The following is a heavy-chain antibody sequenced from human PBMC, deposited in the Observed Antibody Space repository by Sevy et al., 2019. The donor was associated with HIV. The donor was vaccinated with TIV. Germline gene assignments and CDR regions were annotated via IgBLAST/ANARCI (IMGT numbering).Heavy chain of an antibody. J-gene: IGHJ4*02. CDR1: GFTFDNYW. V-gene: IGHV3-7*01. CDR3: ARRYFDL. Sequence: GGSLRLSCVASGFTFDNYWMQWVRQAPGKGLEWVANIRQDGNEIYYADSVKGRFTISRDNAKESLYLQMSNLRVEDTAIYYCARRYFDLWGLGILVTVSS. CDR2: IRQDGNEI.